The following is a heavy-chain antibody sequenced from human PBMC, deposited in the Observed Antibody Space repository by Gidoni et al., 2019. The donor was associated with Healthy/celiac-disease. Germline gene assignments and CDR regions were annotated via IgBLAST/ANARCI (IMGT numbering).Heavy chain of an antibody. V-gene: IGHV4-38-2*02. D-gene: IGHD5-18*01. CDR1: GYSISSGYY. CDR3: AREEDSYGFDY. CDR2: IYHSGST. J-gene: IGHJ4*02. Sequence: QVQLQESGPGLVKPSETLSLTCTVSGYSISSGYYWGWIRQPPGKGLEWIGSIYHSGSTYYNPSLKSRVTISVDTSKNQFSLKLSSVTAADTAVYYCAREEDSYGFDYWGQGTLVTVSS.